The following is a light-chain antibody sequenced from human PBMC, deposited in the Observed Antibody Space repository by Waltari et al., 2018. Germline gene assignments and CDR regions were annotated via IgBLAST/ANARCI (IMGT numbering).Light chain of an antibody. V-gene: IGLV2-14*01. CDR2: DVR. J-gene: IGLJ1*01. CDR3: SSYTRSSSYV. CDR1: SSDIGGDNF. Sequence: QSALTQPASGSGSPEQSITIPCTGTSSDIGGDNFVSWYQQHPCKPPKLILCDVRYRPSGVSNRFSGSKSGIAASLTISGLQADDEADYYCSSYTRSSSYVFGTGTKVTVL.